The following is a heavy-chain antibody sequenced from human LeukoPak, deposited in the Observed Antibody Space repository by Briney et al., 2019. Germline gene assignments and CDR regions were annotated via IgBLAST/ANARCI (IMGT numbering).Heavy chain of an antibody. J-gene: IGHJ5*02. CDR1: GFTFSSYS. CDR3: ARDQTYSSSWSPKNWFDP. V-gene: IGHV3-21*01. D-gene: IGHD6-13*01. CDR2: ISSSSSYI. Sequence: PGGSLRLSCAASGFTFSSYSMNWVRQAPGKGLEWVSSISSSSSYIYYADSVKGRFTISRNNAKNSLYLQMNSLRAEDTAVYYCARDQTYSSSWSPKNWFDPWGQGTLVTVSS.